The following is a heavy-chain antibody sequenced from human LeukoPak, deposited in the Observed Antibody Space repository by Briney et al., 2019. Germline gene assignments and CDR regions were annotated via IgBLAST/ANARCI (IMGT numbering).Heavy chain of an antibody. J-gene: IGHJ4*02. CDR1: GFTFSSYA. V-gene: IGHV3-30*01. CDR3: ARDLQEGALDY. Sequence: GGSLRLSCAASGFTFSSYAMHWVRQAPGKGIEWVAVIAYDGSNKYYADSVKGRFTISRDNSKNTLYLQMNSLRAEDTAVYYCARDLQEGALDYWGQGTLVTVSS. CDR2: IAYDGSNK. D-gene: IGHD1-26*01.